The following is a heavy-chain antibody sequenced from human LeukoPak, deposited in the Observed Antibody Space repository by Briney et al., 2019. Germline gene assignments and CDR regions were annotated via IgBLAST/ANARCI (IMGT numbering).Heavy chain of an antibody. CDR2: INHSGST. CDR1: GGSFSGYY. V-gene: IGHV4-34*01. J-gene: IGHJ3*02. CDR3: ARAPTYYYDSSGYYRRRGAFDI. D-gene: IGHD3-22*01. Sequence: KPSETLSLTCAVYGGSFSGYYWSWIRQPPGKGLEWIGEINHSGSTNYNPSLKSRVTISVDTSKNQFSLKLSSVTAADTAVYYCARAPTYYYDSSGYYRRRGAFDIWGQGTMVTVSS.